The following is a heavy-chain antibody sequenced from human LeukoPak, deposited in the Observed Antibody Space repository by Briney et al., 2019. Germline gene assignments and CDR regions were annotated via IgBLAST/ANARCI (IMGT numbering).Heavy chain of an antibody. V-gene: IGHV4-34*01. D-gene: IGHD1-26*01. CDR3: ARIPDIVGATSNAFDI. J-gene: IGHJ3*02. CDR1: GGSFSGYY. Sequence: PSETLSLTCAVYGGSFSGYYWSWIRQPPGKGLEWIGEINHSGSTNYNPSLKSRVTISVDTSKNQISLKLSSVTAADTAVYYCARIPDIVGATSNAFDIWGQGTMVTVSS. CDR2: INHSGST.